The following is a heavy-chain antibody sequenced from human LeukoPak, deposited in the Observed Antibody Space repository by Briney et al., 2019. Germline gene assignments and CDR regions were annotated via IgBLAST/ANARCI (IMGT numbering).Heavy chain of an antibody. CDR3: ARVANRGGRGDSYYFDY. Sequence: SETLSLTCTVPGDSLSRYYWSWIRQPPGKGREWIGDMYNSGSTNYNPSLKSRVTISVDTSNNQFSLKLSSVTAADTAVYYCARVANRGGRGDSYYFDYWGQGTLVTASS. D-gene: IGHD2-21*02. CDR2: MYNSGST. CDR1: GDSLSRYY. V-gene: IGHV4-59*01. J-gene: IGHJ4*02.